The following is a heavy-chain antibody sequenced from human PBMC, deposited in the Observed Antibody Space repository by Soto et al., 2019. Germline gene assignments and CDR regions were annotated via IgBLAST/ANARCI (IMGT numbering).Heavy chain of an antibody. V-gene: IGHV4-30-4*01. J-gene: IGHJ4*02. D-gene: IGHD1-26*01. CDR1: GGSISSGDYY. Sequence: KASETLSLTCTVSGGSISSGDYYWSWIRQPPGKGLEWIGYIYYSGSTYYNPSLKSRVTISVDTSKNQFSLKLSSVTAADTAVYYCARDTTWSHTFDYWGQGTLVTVSS. CDR3: ARDTTWSHTFDY. CDR2: IYYSGST.